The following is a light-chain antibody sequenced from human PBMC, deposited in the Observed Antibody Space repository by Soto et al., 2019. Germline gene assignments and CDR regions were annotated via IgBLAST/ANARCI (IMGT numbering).Light chain of an antibody. CDR3: CSYAGSRTHVL. J-gene: IGLJ2*01. V-gene: IGLV2-23*02. CDR2: EVS. CDR1: SSDVGSYNL. Sequence: QSALTQPASVSGSPGQSITISCIGTSSDVGSYNLVSWYQQHPGKAPKVLIYEVSERPSGVSNRFSGSKSGNTASLTISGIQAEDEAEYYCCSYAGSRTHVLFGGGTQLTGL.